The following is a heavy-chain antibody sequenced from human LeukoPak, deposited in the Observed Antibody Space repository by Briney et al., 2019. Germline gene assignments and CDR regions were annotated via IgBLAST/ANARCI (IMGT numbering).Heavy chain of an antibody. Sequence: GASVTVSCTVSGYTLTELSMHWVRQAPGKGLEWMGGFDPEDGETIYAQKSQGRVTMTEDTSTDAAYMELSSLRSEDTAVYYCATGERGYYYGMDVWGQGTTVTVSS. D-gene: IGHD3-16*01. CDR2: FDPEDGET. CDR1: GYTLTELS. CDR3: ATGERGYYYGMDV. V-gene: IGHV1-24*01. J-gene: IGHJ6*02.